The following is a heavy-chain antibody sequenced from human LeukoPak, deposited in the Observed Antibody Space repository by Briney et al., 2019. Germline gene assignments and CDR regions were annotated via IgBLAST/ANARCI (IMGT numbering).Heavy chain of an antibody. J-gene: IGHJ4*02. V-gene: IGHV4-34*01. CDR2: INHSGST. Sequence: PSETLSLTCAVYGGSFSGYYRSWIRQPPGKGLEWIGEINHSGSTNYNPSLKSRVTISVDTSKNQFSLKLSSVTAADTATYYCARETSLAGFASGLGFNYWGQGILVTVSS. D-gene: IGHD6-19*01. CDR3: ARETSLAGFASGLGFNY. CDR1: GGSFSGYY.